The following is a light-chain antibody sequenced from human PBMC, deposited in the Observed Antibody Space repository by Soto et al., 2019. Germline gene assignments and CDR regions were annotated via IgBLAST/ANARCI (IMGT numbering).Light chain of an antibody. V-gene: IGKV1-9*01. Sequence: DIQLTQSPSFLSASVGDRVIITCRANQAIASYLAWYQQKPGKAPKLLIYDASTLQSGVPSKFSGSGSGTEFTLTISSLQPEDFATYYCQQLNYYPLTFGQGTKVEIK. J-gene: IGKJ1*01. CDR3: QQLNYYPLT. CDR1: QAIASY. CDR2: DAS.